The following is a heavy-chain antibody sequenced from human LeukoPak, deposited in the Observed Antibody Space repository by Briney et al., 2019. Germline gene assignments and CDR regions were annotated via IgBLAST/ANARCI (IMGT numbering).Heavy chain of an antibody. CDR1: GGSISGSSYY. J-gene: IGHJ3*02. Sequence: PSETLSLTCTVSGGSISGSSYYWGWIRQPPGKGLEWIGSIYYSGSTYYNPSLKSRVTISVDTSKNQFSLKLSSVTAADTAVYYCARHRMIVDDAFDIWGQGTMVTVSS. CDR3: ARHRMIVDDAFDI. D-gene: IGHD3-22*01. V-gene: IGHV4-39*01. CDR2: IYYSGST.